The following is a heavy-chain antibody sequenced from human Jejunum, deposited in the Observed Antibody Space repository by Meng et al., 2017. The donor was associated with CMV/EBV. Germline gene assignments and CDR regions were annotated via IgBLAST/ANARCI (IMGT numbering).Heavy chain of an antibody. CDR2: IKDNSTVYIT. CDR3: ARDSMKGGGFDY. J-gene: IGHJ4*02. V-gene: IGHV3-72*01. D-gene: IGHD3-10*01. Sequence: ASGFTFIHHYMALFPQAPGRGLEWVTRIKDNSTVYITQYAASVKGRFTISRDDSNNSLYLQMNSLKTEDAAVYFCARDSMKGGGFDYWGRGTLVTVSS. CDR1: GFTFIHHY.